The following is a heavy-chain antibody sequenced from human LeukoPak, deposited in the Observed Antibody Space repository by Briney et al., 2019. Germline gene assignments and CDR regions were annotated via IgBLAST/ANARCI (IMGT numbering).Heavy chain of an antibody. J-gene: IGHJ3*02. CDR1: GGSISSYY. V-gene: IGHV4-59*08. CDR2: IYYSGSE. Sequence: SETLSLTCTVSGGSISSYYWSWIRQPTGKGLEGMGYIYYSGSENYNPSLERRVTILVDTSKKQFSLKLSSVTAADTAVYYCARHEGSLDAFDIWGQGTMVTVYS. D-gene: IGHD1-26*01. CDR3: ARHEGSLDAFDI.